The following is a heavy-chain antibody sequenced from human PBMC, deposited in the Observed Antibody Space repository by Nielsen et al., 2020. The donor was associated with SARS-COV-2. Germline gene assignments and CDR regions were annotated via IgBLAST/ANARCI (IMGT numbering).Heavy chain of an antibody. CDR1: GFTFSSYW. V-gene: IGHV3-7*01. CDR3: ARESVTGTDAFDI. CDR2: IKQDGSEK. Sequence: GESLKISCAASGFTFSSYWMSWVRQAPGKGLEWVANIKQDGSEKYYVDSVKGRFTISRDNARNSLFLQMNSLRAEDTAVYYCARESVTGTDAFDIWGQGTVVTVSS. D-gene: IGHD6-19*01. J-gene: IGHJ3*02.